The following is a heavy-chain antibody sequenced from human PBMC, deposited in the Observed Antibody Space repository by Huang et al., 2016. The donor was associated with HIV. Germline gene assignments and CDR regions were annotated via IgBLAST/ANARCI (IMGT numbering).Heavy chain of an antibody. Sequence: QVQLVQSGAEVKKPGASVKVSCKASGYTFSNYDIHWGRQAPGQGLEWMGGRNPNSGNTGYARKFQGRVTMTRSTSISTAYMELSRLRFEDTAVYYCATLPPVNYGRSGGRVRDYWGQGSLVTVSS. CDR1: GYTFSNYD. J-gene: IGHJ4*02. CDR3: ATLPPVNYGRSGGRVRDY. D-gene: IGHD2-15*01. V-gene: IGHV1-8*01. CDR2: RNPNSGNT.